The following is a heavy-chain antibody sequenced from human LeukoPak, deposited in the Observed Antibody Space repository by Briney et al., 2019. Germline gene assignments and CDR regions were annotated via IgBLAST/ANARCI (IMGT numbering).Heavy chain of an antibody. CDR2: INPNSGGT. V-gene: IGHV1-2*02. CDR3: ARGTSIAAAGLFFDY. Sequence: ASVKVPCKASGYTFIDYYMHWVRQAPGQGLEWMGWINPNSGGTNYAQKFQGRVTMTRDTSISTAYMELSRLRSDDTAVYYCARGTSIAAAGLFFDYWGQGALVTVSS. CDR1: GYTFIDYY. D-gene: IGHD6-13*01. J-gene: IGHJ4*02.